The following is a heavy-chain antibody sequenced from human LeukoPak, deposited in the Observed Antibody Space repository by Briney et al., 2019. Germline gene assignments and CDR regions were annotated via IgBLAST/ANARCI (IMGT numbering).Heavy chain of an antibody. Sequence: GGSLRLSCAASGFTFSSYAMSWVRQAPGKGLEWVSAISGSGGSTYYADSVKGRFTISRDNSKNTLYLQMNSLRAEDTAVYYCARPGAGNYVNSWGQGTLVTVSS. CDR3: ARPGAGNYVNS. D-gene: IGHD4-11*01. J-gene: IGHJ4*02. V-gene: IGHV3-23*01. CDR1: GFTFSSYA. CDR2: ISGSGGST.